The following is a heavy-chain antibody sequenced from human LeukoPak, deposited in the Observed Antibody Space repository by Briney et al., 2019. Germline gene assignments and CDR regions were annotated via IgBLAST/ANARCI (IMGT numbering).Heavy chain of an antibody. CDR2: IIPIFGTA. CDR1: GGTFSSYA. D-gene: IGHD4-23*01. Sequence: SVKVSCKASGGTFSSYAISWVRQAPGQGLEWMGGIIPIFGTANYAQKFQGRVTITAEESTSTAYMELSSLRSEDTAVYYCARDDYGGNTFDYWGQGTLVTVSS. J-gene: IGHJ4*02. CDR3: ARDDYGGNTFDY. V-gene: IGHV1-69*13.